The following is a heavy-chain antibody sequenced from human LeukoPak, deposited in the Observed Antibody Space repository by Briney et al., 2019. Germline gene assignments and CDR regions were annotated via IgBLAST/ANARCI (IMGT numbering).Heavy chain of an antibody. V-gene: IGHV3-30*02. CDR3: ARVDIVLMVYGSHLDY. D-gene: IGHD2-8*01. J-gene: IGHJ4*02. Sequence: GGSLRLSCAASGFTFSSYGMHWVRQAPGKGLEWVALIRYDGSNKYYADSVKGRFTISRDNSKSTLYLQMNSLRAEDTAVYYCARVDIVLMVYGSHLDYWGQGTLVTVSS. CDR2: IRYDGSNK. CDR1: GFTFSSYG.